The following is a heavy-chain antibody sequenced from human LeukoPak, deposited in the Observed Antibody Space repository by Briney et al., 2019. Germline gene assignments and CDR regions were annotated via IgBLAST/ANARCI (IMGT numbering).Heavy chain of an antibody. CDR2: ISGSGGST. Sequence: GGSLRLSCAASGFTFSSYAMSWVRQASGKGLEWVSAISGSGGSTYYADSVKGRFTISRDNSKNTLYLQMNSLRAEDTAVYYCAKDLKAFRVGQFDYWGQGTLVTVSS. J-gene: IGHJ4*02. V-gene: IGHV3-23*01. CDR3: AKDLKAFRVGQFDY. CDR1: GFTFSSYA. D-gene: IGHD1-26*01.